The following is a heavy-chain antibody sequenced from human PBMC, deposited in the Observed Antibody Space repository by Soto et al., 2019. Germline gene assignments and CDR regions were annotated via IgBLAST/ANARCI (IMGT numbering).Heavy chain of an antibody. D-gene: IGHD3-22*01. CDR1: GYSFTSYW. CDR2: IYPGDSDT. Sequence: GESLKISCKGSGYSFTSYWIGWVRQMPGKGLEWMGIIYPGDSDTRYSPSFQGQVTISADKSISTAYLQWSSLKASDTAVYYCARQPGDSSGYATYYYGMDVWGQGTTVTVSS. J-gene: IGHJ6*02. V-gene: IGHV5-51*01. CDR3: ARQPGDSSGYATYYYGMDV.